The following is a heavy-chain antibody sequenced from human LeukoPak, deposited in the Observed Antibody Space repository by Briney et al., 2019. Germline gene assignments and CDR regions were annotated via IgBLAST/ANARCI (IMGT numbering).Heavy chain of an antibody. V-gene: IGHV3-7*03. Sequence: GGSLRLSCTASGFTFSSYWMSWVRQAPGEGLEWVANIKQDGSEKYYVDSVKGRFTISRDNAKNTLYLQMNSLRAEDTAVYYCAKDSYGDYYYYGMDVWGQGTTVTVSS. CDR2: IKQDGSEK. CDR1: GFTFSSYW. CDR3: AKDSYGDYYYYGMDV. J-gene: IGHJ6*02. D-gene: IGHD4-17*01.